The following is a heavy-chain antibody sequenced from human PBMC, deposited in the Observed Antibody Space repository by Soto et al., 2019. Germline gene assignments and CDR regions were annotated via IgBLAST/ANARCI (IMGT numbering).Heavy chain of an antibody. CDR1: GFTFSSYW. Sequence: EVQLVESGGGLVQPGGSLRLSCAASGFTFSSYWMHWVRQAPGKGLVWVSRINSDGSSTSYADSVKGRFTISRDNAKNTFYLQMNSLSGEDTAVYYGARECIQDSRLDYWGQGTLVTVSS. V-gene: IGHV3-74*01. D-gene: IGHD5-18*01. CDR2: INSDGSST. J-gene: IGHJ4*02. CDR3: ARECIQDSRLDY.